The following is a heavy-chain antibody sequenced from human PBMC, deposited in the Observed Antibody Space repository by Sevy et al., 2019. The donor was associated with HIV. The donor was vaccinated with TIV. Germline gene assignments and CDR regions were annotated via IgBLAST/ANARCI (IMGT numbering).Heavy chain of an antibody. CDR1: GFTFSSFA. CDR2: LNGSGGRT. J-gene: IGHJ3*02. D-gene: IGHD1-26*01. CDR3: AKDTDSGSYLNDAFDI. Sequence: GGSLRLSFPASGFTFSSFAMSWVRQTPGKGLEWVSGLNGSGGRTYYPDPVKARFPISRDNSKNTLYLQMNSLRAEDTAVYYCAKDTDSGSYLNDAFDIWGQGTMVTVSS. V-gene: IGHV3-23*01.